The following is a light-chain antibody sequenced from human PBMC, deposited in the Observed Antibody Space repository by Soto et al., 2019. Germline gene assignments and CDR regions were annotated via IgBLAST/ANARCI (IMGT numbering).Light chain of an antibody. Sequence: QSALPQPASVSGSRGQSITISCTGTSSDVGSYNLVSWYQQHPGKAPKLIIYEGSKRPSGVSNRFSASKSGNTASLTISGLQAEGEADYYCCSYADSSTSYVVFGGGTKLTVL. J-gene: IGLJ2*01. CDR2: EGS. CDR3: CSYADSSTSYVV. CDR1: SSDVGSYNL. V-gene: IGLV2-23*01.